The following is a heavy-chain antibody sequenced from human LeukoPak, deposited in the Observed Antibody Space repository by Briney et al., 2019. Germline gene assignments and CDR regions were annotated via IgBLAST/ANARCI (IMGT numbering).Heavy chain of an antibody. J-gene: IGHJ4*02. D-gene: IGHD3-22*01. V-gene: IGHV1-2*06. CDR3: ARGTRSSGYDFDY. Sequence: ASVKVSCKASGYTFTGYYMHWVRQAPGQGLEWMGRINPNSGGTNYAQKFQGRVTMIRDTSISTAYMELSRLRSDDTAVYYCARGTRSSGYDFDYWGQGTLVTVSS. CDR1: GYTFTGYY. CDR2: INPNSGGT.